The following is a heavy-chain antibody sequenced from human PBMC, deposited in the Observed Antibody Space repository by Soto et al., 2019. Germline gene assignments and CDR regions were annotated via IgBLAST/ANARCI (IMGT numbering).Heavy chain of an antibody. V-gene: IGHV3-33*01. J-gene: IGHJ6*02. D-gene: IGHD2-15*01. CDR1: GFTFSTYG. CDR3: ARDDCPGRGGSCYFAGMDV. CDR2: IWYDGSNK. Sequence: QVQLVESGGGVVQPGRSLRLSCAASGFTFSTYGMHWVRQAPGKGLEWVAVIWYDGSNKYYADSVKGRFTISRDNSRNTLYLQMNSLIAEDTAVYYCARDDCPGRGGSCYFAGMDVWGQGTTVTVSS.